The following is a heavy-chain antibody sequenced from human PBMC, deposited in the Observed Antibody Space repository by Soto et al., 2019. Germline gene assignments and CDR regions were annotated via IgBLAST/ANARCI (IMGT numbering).Heavy chain of an antibody. J-gene: IGHJ4*02. V-gene: IGHV1-18*01. Sequence: QVQLVQSGAEVKKPGASVKVSCKASGYTFTSYGISWVRQAPGQGLEWMGWISAYNGDTNYAQKLQGRLTMTTYTSPRTAYMELRRLRSDATAVYYCARDGGYSGSYWGQGTLVTVSS. CDR3: ARDGGYSGSY. CDR1: GYTFTSYG. CDR2: ISAYNGDT. D-gene: IGHD1-26*01.